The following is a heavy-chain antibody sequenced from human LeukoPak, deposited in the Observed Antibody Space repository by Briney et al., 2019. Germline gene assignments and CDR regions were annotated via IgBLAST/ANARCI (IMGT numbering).Heavy chain of an antibody. Sequence: GGSLRLSCAASEFAFSTYNMNWVRQAPGKGLEWVSYISTGSSTTYYADSVKGRFTISRDNVENSLYLQMNSLRDEDTAVYYRARVAAGYSVNYFDYWGQGTLVTVSS. D-gene: IGHD4-23*01. CDR1: EFAFSTYN. CDR2: ISTGSSTT. V-gene: IGHV3-48*02. J-gene: IGHJ4*02. CDR3: ARVAAGYSVNYFDY.